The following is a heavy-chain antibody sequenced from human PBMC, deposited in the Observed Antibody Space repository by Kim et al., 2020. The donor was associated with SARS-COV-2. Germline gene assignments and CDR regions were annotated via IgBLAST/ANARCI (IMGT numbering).Heavy chain of an antibody. D-gene: IGHD4-17*01. CDR2: IYYSGST. CDR3: ARDKVGYGDYGVINYYYGMDV. V-gene: IGHV4-61*01. Sequence: SETLSLTCTVSGGSVSSGSYYWSWIRQPPGKGLEWIGYIYYSGSTNYNPSLKSRVTISVDTSKNQFSLKLSSVTAADTAMYYCARDKVGYGDYGVINYYYGMDVWGQGTTVTVSS. J-gene: IGHJ6*02. CDR1: GGSVSSGSYY.